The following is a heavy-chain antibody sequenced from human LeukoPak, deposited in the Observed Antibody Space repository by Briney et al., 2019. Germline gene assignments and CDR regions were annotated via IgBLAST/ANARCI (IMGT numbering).Heavy chain of an antibody. V-gene: IGHV3-7*01. CDR1: GFTFSSYW. Sequence: QPGGSLRLSCAASGFTFSSYWMSWVRQAPGKGLEWVANIKQDGSEKYYVDSVKGRFTISRDNAKNSLYLQMNSLRAEETAVYYCARDDPGLCFDYWGQGTLVTVSS. CDR2: IKQDGSEK. CDR3: ARDDPGLCFDY. J-gene: IGHJ4*02.